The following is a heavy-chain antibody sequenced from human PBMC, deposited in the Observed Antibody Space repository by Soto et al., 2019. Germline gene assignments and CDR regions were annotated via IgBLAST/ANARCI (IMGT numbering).Heavy chain of an antibody. J-gene: IGHJ3*02. Sequence: GGSLRLSCTASGFTFGDYAMSWFRQAPGKGLEWVGFIRSKAYGGTTEYAASVKGRFTISRDDSKSIAYLQMNSLKTEDTAVYYCTRKRITMIVVANDAFDIWGQGTMVTVSS. D-gene: IGHD3-22*01. V-gene: IGHV3-49*03. CDR2: IRSKAYGGTT. CDR1: GFTFGDYA. CDR3: TRKRITMIVVANDAFDI.